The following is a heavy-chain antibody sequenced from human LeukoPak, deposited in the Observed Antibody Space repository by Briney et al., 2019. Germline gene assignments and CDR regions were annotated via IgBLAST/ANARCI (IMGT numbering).Heavy chain of an antibody. CDR1: GGSISSYY. CDR3: ARLNGGN. CDR2: IYYSGST. D-gene: IGHD4-23*01. V-gene: IGHV4-59*08. Sequence: SETLSLTCTVSGGSISSYYWSWIRQPPGKGLEWIGYIYYSGSTNYNPSLNGRVAVSLDASKNQFSLKLRSVTAADTAVYYCARLNGGNWGPGILVTVSS. J-gene: IGHJ4*02.